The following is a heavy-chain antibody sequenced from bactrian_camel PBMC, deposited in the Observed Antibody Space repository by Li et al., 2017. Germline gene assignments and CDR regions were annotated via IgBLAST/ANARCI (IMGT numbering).Heavy chain of an antibody. D-gene: IGHD2*01. CDR2: INSGGGSA. V-gene: IGHV3S40*01. CDR1: GFTFSRTYY. J-gene: IGHJ4*01. Sequence: VQLVESGGGLVQPGGSLRLSCVASGFTFSRTYYMSWVRQAPGKGLEWVSTINSGGGSAYYTDSVKGRFTISRDNAKNTLYLELNSLKIEDTAMYYCVNRKVDAGWGQGTQVTVS. CDR3: VNRKVDAG.